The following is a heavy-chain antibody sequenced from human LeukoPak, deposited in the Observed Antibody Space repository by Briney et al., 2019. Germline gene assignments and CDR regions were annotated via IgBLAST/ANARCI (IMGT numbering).Heavy chain of an antibody. J-gene: IGHJ4*02. D-gene: IGHD3-22*01. CDR1: GYTFTSYY. CDR3: ARDSVKYYYDSSGYSKPPYYFDY. Sequence: ASVKVSCKXSGYTFTSYYMHWVRQAPGQGLEWMGIINPSGGSTSYSQKFQGRVTMTRDTSTSTAYMELSSLRSEDTAVYYCARDSVKYYYDSSGYSKPPYYFDYWGQGTLVTVSS. V-gene: IGHV1-46*03. CDR2: INPSGGST.